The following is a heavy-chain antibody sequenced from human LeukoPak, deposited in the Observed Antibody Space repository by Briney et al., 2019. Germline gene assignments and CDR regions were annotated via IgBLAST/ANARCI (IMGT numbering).Heavy chain of an antibody. J-gene: IGHJ4*02. Sequence: SGPTLVNPTQTLTLTCTFSGFSLTTGGVAVAWIRQPPGKALEWLAVIYGNDDKRYSPSLMSRLSITKDTSKNQVVLTMTNMDPADTATYFCAHRPMSTFVYWGQGTLVTVSS. D-gene: IGHD3-3*02. V-gene: IGHV2-5*01. CDR3: AHRPMSTFVY. CDR2: IYGNDDK. CDR1: GFSLTTGGVA.